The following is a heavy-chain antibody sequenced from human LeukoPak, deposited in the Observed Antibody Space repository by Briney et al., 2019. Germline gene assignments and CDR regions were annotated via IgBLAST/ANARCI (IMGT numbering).Heavy chain of an antibody. Sequence: ASVTVSCKASGYTFASYGISWVRQAPGQGLEWMGWISAYNGNTNYAQKLQGRVTMTTDTSTSTAYMELRSLRSDDTAVYYCARGLRDILTGYNLGVWGQGTTVTVSS. D-gene: IGHD3-9*01. J-gene: IGHJ6*02. CDR1: GYTFASYG. V-gene: IGHV1-18*01. CDR3: ARGLRDILTGYNLGV. CDR2: ISAYNGNT.